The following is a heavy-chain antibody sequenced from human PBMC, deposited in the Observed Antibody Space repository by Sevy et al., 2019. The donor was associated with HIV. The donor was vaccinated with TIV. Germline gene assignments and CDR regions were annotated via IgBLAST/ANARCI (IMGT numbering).Heavy chain of an antibody. J-gene: IGHJ6*02. CDR1: GVTFSSYG. CDR2: ISHHGSNK. V-gene: IGHV3-30*18. CDR3: AKDRGLRQWLGDRYSYGMVV. Sequence: GGSLRLSCAASGVTFSSYGMHWVRQAPGKGLEWVAVISHHGSNKYYADSVKGRFTISRDNSKNTLYLQMNSLRPEDTAVYYCAKDRGLRQWLGDRYSYGMVVWGQGTTVTVSS. D-gene: IGHD6-19*01.